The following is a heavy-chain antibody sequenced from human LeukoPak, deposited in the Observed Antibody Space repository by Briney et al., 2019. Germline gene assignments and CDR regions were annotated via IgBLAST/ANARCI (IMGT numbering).Heavy chain of an antibody. V-gene: IGHV3-74*03. CDR1: GFTLSSHW. J-gene: IGHJ4*02. D-gene: IGHD2-2*01. CDR2: INGDGSNT. CDR3: ARGTIIAPGIDY. Sequence: GRSLRLSCAASGFTLSSHWMHWVRQDPGKGLVWVSNINGDGSNTVYADSVKGRFTISRDNAKNTVYLQMNSLTVEDTAVYYCARGTIIAPGIDYWGQGTLVTASS.